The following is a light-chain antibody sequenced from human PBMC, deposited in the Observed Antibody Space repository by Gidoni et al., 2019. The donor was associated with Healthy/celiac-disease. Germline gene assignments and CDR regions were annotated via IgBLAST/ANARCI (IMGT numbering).Light chain of an antibody. J-gene: IGKJ3*01. CDR3: QQYGSSPLFT. CDR2: GAS. CDR1: QSVSSSY. V-gene: IGKV3-20*01. Sequence: EIVLTPSPGTLSLSPGERATLSCRASQSVSSSYLAWYQQKPGQAPRLLIYGASSRATGSPDRVSGSGSGTDFTLTISRLEPEDFAVYYCQQYGSSPLFTFGPXTKVDIK.